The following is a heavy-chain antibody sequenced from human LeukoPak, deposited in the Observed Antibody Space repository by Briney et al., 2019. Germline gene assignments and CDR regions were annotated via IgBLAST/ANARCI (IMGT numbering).Heavy chain of an antibody. CDR3: ARDPFSRERYYGSYLDY. J-gene: IGHJ4*02. CDR1: GFTFSSYG. Sequence: PGRPLRLSCAASGFTFSSYGMHWVRQAPGKGLEWVALIWYDGSNKYYADSVKGRFTISRDKSKNTLYLQMNRLRAEDTAVYYCARDPFSRERYYGSYLDYWGQGTLVTVSS. V-gene: IGHV3-33*01. CDR2: IWYDGSNK. D-gene: IGHD3-10*01.